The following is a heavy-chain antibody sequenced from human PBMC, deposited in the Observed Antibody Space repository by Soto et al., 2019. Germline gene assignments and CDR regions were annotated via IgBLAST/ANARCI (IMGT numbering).Heavy chain of an antibody. CDR3: AKEPSRRGGCFDY. V-gene: IGHV1-69*13. J-gene: IGHJ4*02. CDR1: GGTFSSYA. Sequence: SVKVSCKASGGTFSSYAISWVRQAPGQGLEWMGGIIPIFGTANYAQKFQGRVTITADESTSTAYMELSSLRSEDTAVYYCAKEPSRRGGCFDYWGQGTLVTVSS. D-gene: IGHD6-19*01. CDR2: IIPIFGTA.